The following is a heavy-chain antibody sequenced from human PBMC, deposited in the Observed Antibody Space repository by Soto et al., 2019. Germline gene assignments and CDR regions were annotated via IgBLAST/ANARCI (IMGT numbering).Heavy chain of an antibody. Sequence: TLSLTCTVSGGSISSGGYYWSWIRQHPGKGLEWIGYIYYSGSTYYNPSLKSRVTISVDTSKNQFSLKLSSVTAADTAVYYCARDLSEDSSGWDNWFDPWGQGTLVTVSS. CDR2: IYYSGST. CDR3: ARDLSEDSSGWDNWFDP. CDR1: GGSISSGGYY. D-gene: IGHD6-19*01. J-gene: IGHJ5*02. V-gene: IGHV4-31*03.